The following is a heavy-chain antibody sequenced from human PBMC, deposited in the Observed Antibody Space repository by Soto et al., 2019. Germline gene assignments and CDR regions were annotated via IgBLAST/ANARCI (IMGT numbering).Heavy chain of an antibody. V-gene: IGHV3-30*03. CDR2: ISYDGSNK. Sequence: GGSLRLSCVASGFPFSSYGMHWVRQAPGKGLEWVAVISYDGSNKYYADSVKGRFTISRDNSKNTLYLQMNSLRAEDTAVYYCARAYGGYADYWGQGALVTVSS. J-gene: IGHJ4*02. CDR3: ARAYGGYADY. CDR1: GFPFSSYG. D-gene: IGHD5-12*01.